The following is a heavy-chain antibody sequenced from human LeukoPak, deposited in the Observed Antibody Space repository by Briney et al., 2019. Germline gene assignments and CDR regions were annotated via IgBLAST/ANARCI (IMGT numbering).Heavy chain of an antibody. V-gene: IGHV5-51*01. CDR1: GYSFTSYW. Sequence: GESLKISCKGSGYSFTSYWIGWVRQMPGKGLEWMGIIYPGDSDTRYSPSFQGQVTISADMSISTAYLQWSSLKASDTAMYYCARKGSGSYFTGYNWFDSWGQGTLVAVSS. CDR3: ARKGSGSYFTGYNWFDS. CDR2: IYPGDSDT. J-gene: IGHJ5*01. D-gene: IGHD3-10*01.